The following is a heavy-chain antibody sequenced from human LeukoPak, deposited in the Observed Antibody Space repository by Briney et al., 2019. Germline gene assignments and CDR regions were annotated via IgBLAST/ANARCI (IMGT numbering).Heavy chain of an antibody. CDR2: IIPIFGTA. D-gene: IGHD6-13*01. CDR3: TTPGIAAAGPRSFDY. J-gene: IGHJ4*02. Sequence: GSSVKVSCKASGGTFSSYAISWVRQAPGQGLEWMGRIIPIFGTANYAQKFQGRVTITADESTSTAYMELSSLRSEDTAVYYCTTPGIAAAGPRSFDYWGQGTLVTVSS. CDR1: GGTFSSYA. V-gene: IGHV1-69*15.